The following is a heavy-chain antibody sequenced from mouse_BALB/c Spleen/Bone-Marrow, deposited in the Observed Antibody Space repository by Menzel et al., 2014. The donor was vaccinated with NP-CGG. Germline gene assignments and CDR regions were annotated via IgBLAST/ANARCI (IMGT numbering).Heavy chain of an antibody. D-gene: IGHD1-1*01. CDR1: GFTFSTYA. J-gene: IGHJ3*01. Sequence: EVKLVESGGVLVKPGESLKLSCAASGFTFSTYAMSWVRQSPEKRLEWVAEISSGGSYAYYPDTVTGRFTISRDNAKNTLYLEMSSLRSEDTAMYYCARDGYGSSDWGQGTLVTVSA. CDR3: ARDGYGSSD. V-gene: IGHV5-9-4*01. CDR2: ISSGGSYA.